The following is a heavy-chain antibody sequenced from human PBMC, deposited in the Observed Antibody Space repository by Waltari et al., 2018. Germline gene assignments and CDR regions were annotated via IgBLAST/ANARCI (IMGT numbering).Heavy chain of an antibody. CDR3: AREKGGLGGLDV. Sequence: EVQLVESGGGLVKPGGSLRLSCAASGFTFSSYSMNWVRQAPGKGLEWFSSISSSSSYIYYADSVKGRFTISRDNAKNSLYLQMNSLRAEDTAVYYCAREKGGLGGLDVWGQGTTVTVSS. D-gene: IGHD3-16*01. CDR1: GFTFSSYS. CDR2: ISSSSSYI. V-gene: IGHV3-21*01. J-gene: IGHJ6*02.